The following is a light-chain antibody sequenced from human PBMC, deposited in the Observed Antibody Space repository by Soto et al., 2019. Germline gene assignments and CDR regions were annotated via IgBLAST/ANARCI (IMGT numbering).Light chain of an antibody. CDR3: EAWDDSRYGAV. Sequence: QAVVTQSPSASGTPGQRVTISCSGSNSNIGTNTINWYQQLPGTAPKLLIHSNDVRPSGVPDRFSGSKSGTSASLAISGLQSEDEADYYCEAWDDSRYGAVFGGGTKVTVL. V-gene: IGLV1-44*01. CDR1: NSNIGTNT. CDR2: SND. J-gene: IGLJ2*01.